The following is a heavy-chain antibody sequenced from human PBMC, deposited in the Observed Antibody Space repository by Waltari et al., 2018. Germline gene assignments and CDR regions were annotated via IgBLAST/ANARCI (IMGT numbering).Heavy chain of an antibody. J-gene: IGHJ4*02. CDR3: ATDWLCGGSCPLDY. CDR2: MNPDSGNR. V-gene: IGHV1-8*01. D-gene: IGHD2-15*01. CDR1: GYTFTSYD. Sequence: QVQLVQSGAEVKKPGASVKVSCKASGYTFTSYDINWVRQATGQGLEWMGMMNPDSGNRGYAQKFQGRVTMTEDTSTDTAYMELGSLRSEDTAVYYCATDWLCGGSCPLDYWGQGTLVTVSS.